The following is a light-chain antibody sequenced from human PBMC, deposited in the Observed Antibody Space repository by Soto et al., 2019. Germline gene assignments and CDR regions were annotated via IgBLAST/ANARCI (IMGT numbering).Light chain of an antibody. Sequence: QSALTQPASVSGSPGQSITMSCTGTSSDIGGYYYVSWYQHHPGKAPKLLIYQVTNRPSRVSNRFSGSKSGNTASLTISGLQADDEADYYCTSYSSSDIFYVFGTGTKVTVL. CDR3: TSYSSSDIFYV. V-gene: IGLV2-14*01. CDR2: QVT. CDR1: SSDIGGYYY. J-gene: IGLJ1*01.